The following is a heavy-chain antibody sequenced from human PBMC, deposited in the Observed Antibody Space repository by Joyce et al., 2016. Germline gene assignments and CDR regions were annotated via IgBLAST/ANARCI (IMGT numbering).Heavy chain of an antibody. Sequence: QVQLVESGGGVVQPGRSLRLSCAASGFTFSYYGMHWVRQAPGKGLEWVAVLWNDGSNIRYEDSVKGRFTISRDNSNNTLYLQMNSLRAEDTAVYYCARSRYSGSWEVSDYWGQGTLVTVSS. V-gene: IGHV3-33*01. CDR2: LWNDGSNI. CDR1: GFTFSYYG. CDR3: ARSRYSGSWEVSDY. D-gene: IGHD5-12*01. J-gene: IGHJ4*02.